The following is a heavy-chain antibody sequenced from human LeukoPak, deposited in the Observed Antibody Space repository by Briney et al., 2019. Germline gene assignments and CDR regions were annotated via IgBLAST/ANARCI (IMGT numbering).Heavy chain of an antibody. CDR2: INWNGGST. CDR1: GFTFDDYG. Sequence: GGSLRLSCAASGFTFDDYGMSWVRQAPGKGREWVSGINWNGGSTGYADSVKGRFTISRDNAKNSLYLQMNSLRAEDTALYYCARASFIVVVPAATTFDYWGQGTLVTVSS. CDR3: ARASFIVVVPAATTFDY. J-gene: IGHJ4*02. D-gene: IGHD2-2*01. V-gene: IGHV3-20*04.